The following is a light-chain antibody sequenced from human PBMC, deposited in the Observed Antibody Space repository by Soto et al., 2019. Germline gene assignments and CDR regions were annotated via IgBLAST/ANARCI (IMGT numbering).Light chain of an antibody. CDR3: SSYAGSNTDVV. CDR2: EVS. J-gene: IGLJ2*01. V-gene: IGLV2-8*01. Sequence: QSALTQPPSASGSPGQSVTISCTGTSSDVGGYKYVSWYQQHPGKAPKLMIYEVSKRPSGVPDRFSGSKSGNTASLTVSGLQAEDEADYYCSSYAGSNTDVVFGGGTKVTVL. CDR1: SSDVGGYKY.